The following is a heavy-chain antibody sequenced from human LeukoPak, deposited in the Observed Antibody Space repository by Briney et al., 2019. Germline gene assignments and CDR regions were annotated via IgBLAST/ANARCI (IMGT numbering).Heavy chain of an antibody. Sequence: ASVKVSCKASGYTFTRYYMHWVRQAPGQGREGMGWINPNRGGPNYAQKLQGRGTNTRNPATSTAYMELSRLRSDDTAVYYCARGLNNWNYRPPGFWGQGTLVTVSS. CDR1: GYTFTRYY. CDR2: INPNRGGP. CDR3: ARGLNNWNYRPPGF. J-gene: IGHJ4*02. V-gene: IGHV1-2*02. D-gene: IGHD1-7*01.